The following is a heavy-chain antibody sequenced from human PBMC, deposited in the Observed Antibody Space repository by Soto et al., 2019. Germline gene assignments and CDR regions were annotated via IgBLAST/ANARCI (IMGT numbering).Heavy chain of an antibody. CDR1: GYTFTSYG. V-gene: IGHV1-18*01. J-gene: IGHJ1*01. CDR3: ARAAGYYDSSGYYRAEYFQH. Sequence: ASVKVSCKASGYTFTSYGISWVRQAPGQGLEWMGWISAYNGNTNYAQKLQGRVTMTTDTSTSTAYMELRSLRSDDTAVYYCARAAGYYDSSGYYRAEYFQHWGQGTLVTVSS. D-gene: IGHD3-22*01. CDR2: ISAYNGNT.